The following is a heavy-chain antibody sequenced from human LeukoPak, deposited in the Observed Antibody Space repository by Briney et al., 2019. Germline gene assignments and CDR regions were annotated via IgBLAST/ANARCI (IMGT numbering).Heavy chain of an antibody. CDR2: IQFDGSVE. CDR1: GFMFKDYG. J-gene: IGHJ4*02. CDR3: AQVLSFGYYSPYFDF. V-gene: IGHV3-30*02. D-gene: IGHD3-22*01. Sequence: GGSLRLSCVASGFMFKDYGMNWVRLAPGKGPEWITFIQFDGSVEYYADSVRGRFTVSRDNSKNTLFLQMDGLRDEDTGVYYCAQVLSFGYYSPYFDFGGQGTVVTVSS.